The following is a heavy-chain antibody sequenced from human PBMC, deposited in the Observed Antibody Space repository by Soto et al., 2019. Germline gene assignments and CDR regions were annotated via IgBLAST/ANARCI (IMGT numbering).Heavy chain of an antibody. J-gene: IGHJ4*02. CDR1: GYTFTSYA. Sequence: ASVKVSCKASGYTFTSYAMHWVRQAPGQRLEWMGWINAGNGNIKYSQKFQGRVTITRDTSASTAYMELSRLRSDDTAVYYCARAVEYSSSSAFHYWGQGTLVTVSS. D-gene: IGHD6-6*01. CDR3: ARAVEYSSSSAFHY. CDR2: INAGNGNI. V-gene: IGHV1-3*01.